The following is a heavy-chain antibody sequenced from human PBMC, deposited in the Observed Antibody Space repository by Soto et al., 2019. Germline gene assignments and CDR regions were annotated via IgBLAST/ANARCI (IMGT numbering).Heavy chain of an antibody. CDR3: AHCRDPTYDLWRGNYSGFDV. D-gene: IGHD3-3*01. CDR1: GFSLTTSGVG. CDR2: IYWNDDD. Sequence: QITLRESGPTLVKPTQTLTLTCTFSGFSLTTSGVGVGWIRQPPGKALEWLALIYWNDDDRYSPSLESRLRSSKDTSAKQVILKTTGMDTADTSKYFCAHCRDPTYDLWRGNYSGFDVWGQATMVTVSS. J-gene: IGHJ3*01. V-gene: IGHV2-5*01.